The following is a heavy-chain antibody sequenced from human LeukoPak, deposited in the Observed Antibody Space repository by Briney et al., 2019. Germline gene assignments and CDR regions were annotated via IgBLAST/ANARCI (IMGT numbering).Heavy chain of an antibody. CDR2: MNPNSGNT. Sequence: ASVKVSCKASGGTFSSYAISWVRQATGQGLEWMGWMNPNSGNTGYAQKFQGRVTMTRNTSISTAHMELSSLRSEDTAVYYCARGYDFWSGPYYYGMDVWGQGTTVTVSS. D-gene: IGHD3-3*01. V-gene: IGHV1-8*02. J-gene: IGHJ6*02. CDR3: ARGYDFWSGPYYYGMDV. CDR1: GGTFSSYA.